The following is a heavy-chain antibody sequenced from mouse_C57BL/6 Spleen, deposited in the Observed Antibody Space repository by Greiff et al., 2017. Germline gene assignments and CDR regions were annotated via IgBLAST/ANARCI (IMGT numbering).Heavy chain of an antibody. D-gene: IGHD2-4*01. CDR1: GFTFSSYT. CDR3: ARSSYDYGRAWFAY. J-gene: IGHJ3*01. CDR2: ISGGGGNT. V-gene: IGHV5-9*01. Sequence: EVMLVESGGGLVKPGGSLKLSCAASGFTFSSYTMSWVRQTPEKRLEWVATISGGGGNTYYPDSVKGRFTISRDNAKNTLYLQMSSLRSEDTALYYCARSSYDYGRAWFAYWGQGTLVTVSA.